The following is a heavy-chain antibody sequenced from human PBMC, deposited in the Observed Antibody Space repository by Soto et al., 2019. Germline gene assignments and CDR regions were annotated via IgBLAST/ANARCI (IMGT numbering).Heavy chain of an antibody. J-gene: IGHJ2*01. CDR1: GFTFSSYA. D-gene: IGHD5-18*01. CDR2: ISYDGSNK. V-gene: IGHV3-30-3*01. Sequence: QVQLVESGGGVVQPGRSLRLSCAASGFTFSSYAMHWVRQAPGKELEWVAVISYDGSNKYHADSVKGRFTISRDNSKNTLYLQMNSLRAEDTAVYYCARDPLWGTAMVLWYFDLWGRGTLVTVSS. CDR3: ARDPLWGTAMVLWYFDL.